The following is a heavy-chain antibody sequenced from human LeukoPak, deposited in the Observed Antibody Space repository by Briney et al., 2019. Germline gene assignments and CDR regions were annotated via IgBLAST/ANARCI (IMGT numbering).Heavy chain of an antibody. Sequence: PGGSLRLSCAAPGFTFSSYAMSWVRQAPGKGLEWVSAISGSGGSTYYADSVKGRFTIARDNSKNTLYLQMNSLRAEDTAVYYCAKYYYGSGSSDFDYWGQGTLVTVSS. CDR2: ISGSGGST. V-gene: IGHV3-23*01. J-gene: IGHJ4*02. D-gene: IGHD3-10*01. CDR1: GFTFSSYA. CDR3: AKYYYGSGSSDFDY.